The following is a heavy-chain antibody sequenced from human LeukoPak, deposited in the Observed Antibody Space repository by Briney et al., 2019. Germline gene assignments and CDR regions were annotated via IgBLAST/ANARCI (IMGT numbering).Heavy chain of an antibody. V-gene: IGHV3-9*03. CDR2: ISWNSGSM. D-gene: IGHD2-2*02. CDR1: GFTYDDYA. Sequence: GGSLRLSCAASGFTYDDYAMHWVRHAPGKGLEWVSGISWNSGSMDYADSVKGRFTISRDNAKNSLYLQMNSLRSEDMALYYCAKGVPAAIGSGWDYMDVWGNGTTVTVSS. CDR3: AKGVPAAIGSGWDYMDV. J-gene: IGHJ6*03.